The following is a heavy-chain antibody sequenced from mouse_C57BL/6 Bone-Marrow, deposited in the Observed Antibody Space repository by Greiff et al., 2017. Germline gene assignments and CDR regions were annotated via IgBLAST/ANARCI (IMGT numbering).Heavy chain of an antibody. J-gene: IGHJ4*01. V-gene: IGHV5-4*03. D-gene: IGHD1-1*01. CDR2: ISDGGSYT. Sequence: EVMLVESGGGLVKPGGSLKLSCAASGFTFSSYAMSWVRQTPEKRLEWVATISDGGSYTYYPDNVKGRFTISRDNAKNNLYLQMSHLKSEDTAMYYCARGYYDGSSYGDYAMDYWGQGTSVTVSS. CDR1: GFTFSSYA. CDR3: ARGYYDGSSYGDYAMDY.